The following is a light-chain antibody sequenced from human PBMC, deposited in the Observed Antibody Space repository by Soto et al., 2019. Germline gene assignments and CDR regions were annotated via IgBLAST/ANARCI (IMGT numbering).Light chain of an antibody. CDR3: AAWDDSLSAWV. CDR1: SSNIGRNY. CDR2: NIY. V-gene: IGLV1-47*01. J-gene: IGLJ3*02. Sequence: QLVLTQPPSASGTPGQRVTISCSGSSSNIGRNYVYWYQQLPGTAPKLLIYNIYQRPSGVPDRFSGSKSGTSASLAISGLRSEDEADYSCAAWDDSLSAWVFGGGTKLTVL.